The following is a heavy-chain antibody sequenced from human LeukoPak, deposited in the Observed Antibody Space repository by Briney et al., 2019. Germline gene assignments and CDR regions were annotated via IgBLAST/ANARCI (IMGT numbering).Heavy chain of an antibody. CDR2: IYYTGST. J-gene: IGHJ4*02. D-gene: IGHD5-24*01. V-gene: IGHV4-59*08. Sequence: SETLSLTCTVSGGSISSFYWSWIRQPPGPGLEWIGYIYYTGSTSYNPSLKSRVTISVDTSKNQFSLKLSSVTAADTAVYYCARLIFRDGLDYWGQGTLVTVSS. CDR1: GGSISSFY. CDR3: ARLIFRDGLDY.